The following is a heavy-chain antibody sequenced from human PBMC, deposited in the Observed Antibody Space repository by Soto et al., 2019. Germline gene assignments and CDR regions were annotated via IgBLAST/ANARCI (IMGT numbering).Heavy chain of an antibody. CDR3: AKDRTTLDYHYGMDV. V-gene: IGHV3-23*01. Sequence: EVQLLESGGGLVQPGGSLRLSCAASGFTLSSYAMTWVRQAPGKGLEWVSGISGGGGSTYYADSVKGRFTISRDNSKNTLFLQMNSLRAEDTAVYYCAKDRTTLDYHYGMDVWGQGTTVTVSS. D-gene: IGHD1-7*01. CDR1: GFTLSSYA. J-gene: IGHJ6*02. CDR2: ISGGGGST.